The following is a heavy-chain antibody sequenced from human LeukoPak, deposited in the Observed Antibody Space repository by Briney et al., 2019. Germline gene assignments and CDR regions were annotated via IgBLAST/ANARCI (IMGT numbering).Heavy chain of an antibody. J-gene: IGHJ4*02. D-gene: IGHD3-22*01. CDR2: ISSSSTYI. Sequence: GGSLRLSCAASGFTFSSYEMNWVRQAPGKGLEWVSSISSSSTYIYYADSVKGRFIISRDNARNSLDLQMKSLRAEDTAVYYCARGFSDSSGPDYWGQGTLVTVSS. CDR3: ARGFSDSSGPDY. V-gene: IGHV3-21*01. CDR1: GFTFSSYE.